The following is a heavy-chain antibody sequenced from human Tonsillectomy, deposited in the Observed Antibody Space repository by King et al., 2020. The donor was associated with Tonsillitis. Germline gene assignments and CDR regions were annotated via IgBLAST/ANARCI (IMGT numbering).Heavy chain of an antibody. D-gene: IGHD5-12*01. V-gene: IGHV1-46*01. CDR3: ARARYGGYEDY. Sequence: QLVQSGAEVKKPGASVKVSCKASGYTFTSYYMHWVRQAPGQGLEWMGIINPSGGSTSYAQKFQGRVTMTRDTSTSTVYMELSSLRSEDTAVCYCARARYGGYEDYWGQGTLVTVSS. CDR1: GYTFTSYY. J-gene: IGHJ4*02. CDR2: INPSGGST.